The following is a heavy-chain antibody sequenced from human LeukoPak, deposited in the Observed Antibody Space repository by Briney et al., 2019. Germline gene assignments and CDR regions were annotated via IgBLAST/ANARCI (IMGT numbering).Heavy chain of an antibody. CDR3: ARDIRWFDP. J-gene: IGHJ5*02. Sequence: SETLSLTCTVSGGSISSYYWSWIRQPPGKGLEWIGYIYYSGSTNYNPSLKSRVTISVDTSKSQFSLKLSSVTAADTAVYYCARDIRWFDPWGQGTLVTVSS. V-gene: IGHV4-59*01. CDR2: IYYSGST. CDR1: GGSISSYY. D-gene: IGHD2-21*01.